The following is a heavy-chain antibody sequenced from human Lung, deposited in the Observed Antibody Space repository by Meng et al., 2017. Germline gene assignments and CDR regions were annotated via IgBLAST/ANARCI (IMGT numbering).Heavy chain of an antibody. CDR3: ARGPTTMAHDFDY. Sequence: QVELQQWGAGLLKASETLSLTCVVSGGSFSDYSWSWIRQPPGKGLEWIGEINHSGSTNYNPSLESRATISVDTSQNNLSLKLSSVTAADSAVYYCARGPTTMAHDFDYWGQGTLVTSPQ. CDR1: GGSFSDYS. CDR2: INHSGST. D-gene: IGHD4-11*01. V-gene: IGHV4-34*01. J-gene: IGHJ4*02.